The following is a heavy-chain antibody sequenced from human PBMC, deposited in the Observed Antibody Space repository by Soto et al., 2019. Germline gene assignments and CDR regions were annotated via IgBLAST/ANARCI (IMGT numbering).Heavy chain of an antibody. V-gene: IGHV3-13*04. J-gene: IGHJ2*01. Sequence: EVQLVESGGGLVQPGGSLRLSCEASGFTFSGHDMHWVRQPTGGTLEWVSGIDTTGGTYYPGSVKGRFTISRENAKNSLYLQMSSLRVGDTAVYYCARELAVPGYWYFDLWGRGTLVTVSS. CDR3: ARELAVPGYWYFDL. CDR1: GFTFSGHD. D-gene: IGHD2-8*02. CDR2: IDTTGGT.